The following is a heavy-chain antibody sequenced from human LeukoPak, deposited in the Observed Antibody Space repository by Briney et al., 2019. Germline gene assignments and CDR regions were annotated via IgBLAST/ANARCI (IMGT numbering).Heavy chain of an antibody. CDR1: GVTFSSYA. J-gene: IGHJ6*03. CDR2: ILPAFGTV. V-gene: IGHV1-69*05. Sequence: ASVKASCKASGVTFSSYAISWVRQAPGQGLEWIGGILPAFGTVNSAQKFQGRVTITKEDSTTTAYMELSSLRPEDTAVYYCATNPMTGYHLGYYYYFYMAVWGKGTTVTVS. CDR3: ATNPMTGYHLGYYYYFYMAV. D-gene: IGHD1-20*01.